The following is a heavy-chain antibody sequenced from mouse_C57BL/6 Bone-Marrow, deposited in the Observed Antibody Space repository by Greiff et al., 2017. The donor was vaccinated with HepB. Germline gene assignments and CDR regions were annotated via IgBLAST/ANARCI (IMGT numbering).Heavy chain of an antibody. CDR1: GFTFSSYT. J-gene: IGHJ2*01. D-gene: IGHD2-3*01. CDR3: ARDGYYPYYFDY. V-gene: IGHV5-9*01. Sequence: EVMPVESGGGLVKPGGSLKLSCAASGFTFSSYTMSWVRQTPEKRLEWVATISGGGGNTYYPDSVKGRFTISRDNAKNTLYLQMSSLRSEDTALYYCARDGYYPYYFDYWGQGTTLTVSS. CDR2: ISGGGGNT.